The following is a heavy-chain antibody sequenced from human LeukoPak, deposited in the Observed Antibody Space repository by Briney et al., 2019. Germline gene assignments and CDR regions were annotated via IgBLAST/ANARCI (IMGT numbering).Heavy chain of an antibody. D-gene: IGHD3-10*01. CDR1: GGSFSGYY. J-gene: IGHJ6*02. CDR2: INHSGST. CDR3: ARVNGSGSFYYYHGMDV. Sequence: PSETLSLTCAVYGGSFSGYYWSWIRQPPGKGLEWIGEINHSGSTNYNPSLKSRVTISVDTSKNQFSLKLSSVTAADTAVYYCARVNGSGSFYYYHGMDVWGQGATVTVSS. V-gene: IGHV4-34*01.